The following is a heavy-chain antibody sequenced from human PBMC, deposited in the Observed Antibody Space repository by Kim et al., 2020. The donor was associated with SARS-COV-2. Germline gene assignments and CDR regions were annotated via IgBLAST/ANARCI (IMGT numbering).Heavy chain of an antibody. CDR3: ARDGMYFDY. J-gene: IGHJ4*02. CDR2: ST. Sequence: STSHAQKFQGRVTMTRDTSKSTLYMEQSRLRSEDTAVYYCARDGMYFDYWGQGTLVTVSS. D-gene: IGHD1-1*01. V-gene: IGHV1-46*01.